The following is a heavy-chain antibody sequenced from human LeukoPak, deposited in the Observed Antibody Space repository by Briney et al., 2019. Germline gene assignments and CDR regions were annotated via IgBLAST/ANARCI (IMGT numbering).Heavy chain of an antibody. CDR3: ARDRAGTQAWVEFDP. Sequence: GGSLRLSCAASGFTFSSYWMSWVRQAPGKGLEWVANIKQDGSEKYYVDSVKGRFTISRDNSKNTVYLQMNSVRPEDTAVYYCARDRAGTQAWVEFDPWGQGTLVTVSS. CDR1: GFTFSSYW. V-gene: IGHV3-7*01. D-gene: IGHD3-10*01. J-gene: IGHJ5*02. CDR2: IKQDGSEK.